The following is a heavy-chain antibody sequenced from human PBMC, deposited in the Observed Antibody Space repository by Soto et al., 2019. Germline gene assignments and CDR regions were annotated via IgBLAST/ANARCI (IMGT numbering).Heavy chain of an antibody. CDR1: GFTFSNYV. Sequence: QPGGSLRLSCAASGFTFSNYVMHWVRQAPGKGLVWVSRVSHDGSTTSYADSVKGRFTISRDNSKNTLYLQMNSLRDEDTAVYYCARDLDGVLYDYWGQGTPVTVSS. V-gene: IGHV3-74*01. CDR3: ARDLDGVLYDY. J-gene: IGHJ4*02. CDR2: VSHDGSTT. D-gene: IGHD3-3*01.